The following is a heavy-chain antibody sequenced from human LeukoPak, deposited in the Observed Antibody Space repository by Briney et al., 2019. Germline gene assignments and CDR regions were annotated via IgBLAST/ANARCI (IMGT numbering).Heavy chain of an antibody. V-gene: IGHV3-30-3*01. CDR1: GFTFSIYA. CDR3: ARGQYYYDTSCYYADY. D-gene: IGHD3-22*01. J-gene: IGHJ4*02. Sequence: GGSLRLSCAGSGFTFSIYAMHWVRQAPGKGLEWVAVISYDGSNKYYADSVKGRFTISRDNSKNTLYLQMNSLRAEDTAVYYCARGQYYYDTSCYYADYWGQGTLVTVSS. CDR2: ISYDGSNK.